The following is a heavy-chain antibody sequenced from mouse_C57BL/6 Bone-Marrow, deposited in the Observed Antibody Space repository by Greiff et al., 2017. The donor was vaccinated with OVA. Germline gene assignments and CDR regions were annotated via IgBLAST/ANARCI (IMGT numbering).Heavy chain of an antibody. CDR1: GYTFTSYG. D-gene: IGHD1-1*01. CDR3: ARDSYYGRGVYFDY. Sequence: QVQLKESGAELARPGASVKLSCKASGYTFTSYGISWVKQRTGQGLEWIGEIYPRSGNTYYNEKFKGKATLTADKSSSTAYMELRSLTSEDSAVYFCARDSYYGRGVYFDYWGQGTTRTVSS. J-gene: IGHJ2*01. V-gene: IGHV1-81*01. CDR2: IYPRSGNT.